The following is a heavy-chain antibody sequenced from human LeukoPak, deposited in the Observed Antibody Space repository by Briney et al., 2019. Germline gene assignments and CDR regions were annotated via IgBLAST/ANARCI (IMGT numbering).Heavy chain of an antibody. CDR3: AKGITIFGGFDY. D-gene: IGHD3-3*01. J-gene: IGHJ4*02. Sequence: GGSLRLSCAASGFTFSSYAMTWVRQAPGKGLEWVSGISGNGDSTYYADSVKGRFTISRDNSKNTLYLQMNSLRAEDTAVYYCAKGITIFGGFDYWGQGTLVAVSS. V-gene: IGHV3-23*01. CDR1: GFTFSSYA. CDR2: ISGNGDST.